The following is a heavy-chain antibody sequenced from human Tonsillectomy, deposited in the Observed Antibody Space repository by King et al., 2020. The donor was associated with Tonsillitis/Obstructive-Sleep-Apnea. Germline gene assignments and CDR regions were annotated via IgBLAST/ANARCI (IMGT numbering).Heavy chain of an antibody. Sequence: QVQLVESGAEVKKPGASVKVSCKASGYTFTTYGISWVRQAPGQGLEWMGWISAYNGDTNYAQKLQDRVTMTTDTSTSTAYMEVRSLRSDDTAVYYCAGDSRSHYYDTSGYYTFEYWGQGTLVTVSS. D-gene: IGHD3-22*01. V-gene: IGHV1-18*01. CDR1: GYTFTTYG. J-gene: IGHJ4*02. CDR2: ISAYNGDT. CDR3: AGDSRSHYYDTSGYYTFEY.